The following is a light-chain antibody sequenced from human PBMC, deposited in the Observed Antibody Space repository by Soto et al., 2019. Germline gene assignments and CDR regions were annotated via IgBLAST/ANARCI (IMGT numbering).Light chain of an antibody. CDR3: AAWEYSLNGHVV. V-gene: IGLV1-44*01. CDR1: SSNIGSNT. Sequence: QSVLTQPPSASGTPGQRVTISCSGSSSNIGSNTVNWYQQLPGTAPKLLIYSNNHRPSGVPDRFSGSNSGTSATLAISGLQSEDEADYYCAAWEYSLNGHVVFGGGTKLTVL. CDR2: SNN. J-gene: IGLJ2*01.